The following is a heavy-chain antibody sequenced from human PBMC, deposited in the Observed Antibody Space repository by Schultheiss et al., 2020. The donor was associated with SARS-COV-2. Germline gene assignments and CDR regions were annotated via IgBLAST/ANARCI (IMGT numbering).Heavy chain of an antibody. CDR2: IWYDGSNK. V-gene: IGHV3-33*08. Sequence: GGSLRLSCAASGFTFSSYWMSWVRQAPGKGLEWVAVIWYDGSNKYYADSVKGRFTISRDNSKNTLYLQMNSLRAEDTAVYYCAREPIQYYYDSSGYYYLAYAFDIWGQGTMVTVAS. CDR1: GFTFSSYW. CDR3: AREPIQYYYDSSGYYYLAYAFDI. D-gene: IGHD3-22*01. J-gene: IGHJ3*02.